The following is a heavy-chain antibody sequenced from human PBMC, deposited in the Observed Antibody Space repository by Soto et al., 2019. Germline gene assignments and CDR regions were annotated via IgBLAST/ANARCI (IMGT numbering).Heavy chain of an antibody. CDR3: ARTLPVYCSGGSCYSEGFDY. CDR2: ISAYNGNT. D-gene: IGHD2-15*01. Sequence: QVQLVQSGAEVKKPGASVKVSCKASGYTFTSYGISWVRQAPGQGLEWMGWISAYNGNTNYAQKLQGRVTMTTDTSTSTAYMELRSLRSDDTAVYYCARTLPVYCSGGSCYSEGFDYWGQGTLVTVSS. CDR1: GYTFTSYG. J-gene: IGHJ4*02. V-gene: IGHV1-18*01.